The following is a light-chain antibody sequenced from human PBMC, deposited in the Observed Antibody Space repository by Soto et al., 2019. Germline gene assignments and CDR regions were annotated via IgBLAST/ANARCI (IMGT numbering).Light chain of an antibody. CDR1: QTISSW. V-gene: IGKV1-5*03. Sequence: DIQMTQSPSTLSGSVGDRVTITCRASQTISSWLAWYQQKPGKAPKLLIYKASTLKSGVPSRFSGSGSGTEFTLTISSLQPDDFATYYCKHYNSYSEAFGQGTKVKL. CDR2: KAS. J-gene: IGKJ1*01. CDR3: KHYNSYSEA.